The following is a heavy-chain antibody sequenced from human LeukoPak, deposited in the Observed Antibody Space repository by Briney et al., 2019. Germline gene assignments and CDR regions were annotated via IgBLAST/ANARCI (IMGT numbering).Heavy chain of an antibody. J-gene: IGHJ6*02. CDR3: AKGGFASGDV. D-gene: IGHD2-15*01. V-gene: IGHV4-39*01. CDR1: GGSISSSSYY. CDR2: IYYSGST. Sequence: SETLSLTCTVSGGSISSSSYYWGWIRQPPGKGLEWIGSIYYSGSTYYNPSLKSRVTISVDTSKNQFSLKLSSVNAADTGVYYCAKGGFASGDVWGQGTTVTVSS.